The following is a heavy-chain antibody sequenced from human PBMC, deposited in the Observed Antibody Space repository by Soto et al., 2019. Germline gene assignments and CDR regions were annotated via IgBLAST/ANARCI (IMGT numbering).Heavy chain of an antibody. D-gene: IGHD5-12*01. V-gene: IGHV1-69*08. J-gene: IGHJ5*02. Sequence: QVQLVQSGAEVKKPGSSVKVSCKASGGTFSSYTISWVRQAPGQGLEWMGRIIPILGIANYAQKFQGRVTITAXXSXSXDYMELSSLRSEDTAVYYCARDRHVGYSGYDYWFDPWGQGTLVTVSS. CDR1: GGTFSSYT. CDR2: IIPILGIA. CDR3: ARDRHVGYSGYDYWFDP.